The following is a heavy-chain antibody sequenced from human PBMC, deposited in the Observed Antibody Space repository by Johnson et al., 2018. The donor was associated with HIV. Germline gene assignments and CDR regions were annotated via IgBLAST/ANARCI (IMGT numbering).Heavy chain of an antibody. J-gene: IGHJ3*02. Sequence: EVQLVESGGGVVQPGGSLRLSCAASGFTFSSYDMHWVRQATGKGLEWVSAIGTAGDTYYPGSVKGRFTISRENAKNSLYLQMNSLRAGDTAVYYCARGSSYYYDSSGYAFDIWGQGTMVTVSS. CDR2: IGTAGDT. V-gene: IGHV3-13*01. D-gene: IGHD3-22*01. CDR1: GFTFSSYD. CDR3: ARGSSYYYDSSGYAFDI.